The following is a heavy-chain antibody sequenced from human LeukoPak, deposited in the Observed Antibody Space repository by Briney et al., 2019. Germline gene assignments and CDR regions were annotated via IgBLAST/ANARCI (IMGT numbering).Heavy chain of an antibody. V-gene: IGHV4-59*12. J-gene: IGHJ4*02. Sequence: SGTLSLTCTVSGGSISSYYWSWIRQPPGKGLEWIGYIYYSGSTNYNPSLKSRVTISVDTSKNQFSLKLSSVTAADTAVYYCARGPDTAMVDYWGQGTLVTVSS. CDR2: IYYSGST. CDR3: ARGPDTAMVDY. D-gene: IGHD5-18*01. CDR1: GGSISSYY.